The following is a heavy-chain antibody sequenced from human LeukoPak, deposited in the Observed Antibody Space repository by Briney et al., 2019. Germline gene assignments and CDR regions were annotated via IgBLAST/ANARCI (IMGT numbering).Heavy chain of an antibody. CDR3: ARDPYYYDSSGYHDY. Sequence: GGSLRLSCAASGFTFSSYSMNWVRQAPGKGLEWVSYISSSSSTIYYADSVKGRFTISRDNAKNSLYLQMNSLRAEDTAVYYCARDPYYYDSSGYHDYWGQGTLVTVSS. CDR2: ISSSSSTI. D-gene: IGHD3-22*01. J-gene: IGHJ4*02. V-gene: IGHV3-48*01. CDR1: GFTFSSYS.